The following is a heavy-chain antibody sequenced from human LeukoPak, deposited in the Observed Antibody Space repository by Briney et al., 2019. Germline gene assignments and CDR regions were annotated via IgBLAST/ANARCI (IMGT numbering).Heavy chain of an antibody. J-gene: IGHJ3*02. CDR1: GGSVNSYS. CDR3: AGRAAAARNAFDI. V-gene: IGHV4-59*02. Sequence: SETLSLTCNVSGGSVNSYSWNWIRQPPGKGLEWIGYIYYSGSTNYNPSLKSRVTISVDRSKNQFSLKLSSVTAADTAVYYCAGRAAAARNAFDIWGQGTMVTVSS. CDR2: IYYSGST. D-gene: IGHD6-13*01.